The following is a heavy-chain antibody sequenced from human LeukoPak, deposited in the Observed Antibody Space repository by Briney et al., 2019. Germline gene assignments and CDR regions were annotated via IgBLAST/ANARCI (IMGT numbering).Heavy chain of an antibody. CDR3: AELGITMIGGV. V-gene: IGHV3-23*01. CDR1: GFTFSRSV. J-gene: IGHJ6*04. CDR2: ISDSGSST. D-gene: IGHD3-10*02. Sequence: GGSLRLSCAASGFTFSRSVMTWVRQAPGKGMEWVSSISDSGSSTYYADSVKGRFTISRDNSKNSLYLQMNSLSAEDTAVYYCAELGITMIGGVWGKGTTVTISS.